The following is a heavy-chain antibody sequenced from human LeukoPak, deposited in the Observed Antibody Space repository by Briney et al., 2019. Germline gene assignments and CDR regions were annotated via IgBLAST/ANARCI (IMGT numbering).Heavy chain of an antibody. D-gene: IGHD3-22*01. CDR1: GYTFTSYD. J-gene: IGHJ4*02. CDR2: MNPNSGNT. Sequence: APVKVSCKASGYTFTSYDINWVRQATGQGLEWIGWMNPNSGNTGYAQKFQGRVTMTRNTSISTAYMELSSLRSEDTAVYYCARGYYDSSGYYFDYWGQGTLVTVSS. V-gene: IGHV1-8*01. CDR3: ARGYYDSSGYYFDY.